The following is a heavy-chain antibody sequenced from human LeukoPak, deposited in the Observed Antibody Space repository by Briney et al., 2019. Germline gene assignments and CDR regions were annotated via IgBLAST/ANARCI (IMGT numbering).Heavy chain of an antibody. J-gene: IGHJ4*02. CDR1: GGSISSGGYY. Sequence: SQTLSLTCTVSGGSISSGGYYWSWIRQHPGTGLEWIGYIYYSGSTYYNPSLKSRVTISVDTSKNQFSLKLSSVTAADTAVYYCARFDYGDSNFDYWGQGTLVTVSS. CDR3: ARFDYGDSNFDY. D-gene: IGHD4-17*01. V-gene: IGHV4-31*03. CDR2: IYYSGST.